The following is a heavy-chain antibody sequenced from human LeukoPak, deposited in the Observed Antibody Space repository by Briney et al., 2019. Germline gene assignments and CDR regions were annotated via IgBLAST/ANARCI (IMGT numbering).Heavy chain of an antibody. V-gene: IGHV1-2*06. Sequence: ASVKVSCHASGYTFPFYYMHWVRQAPGQGHEWMGRLNPNSGGTNYAQKFQGRVTMTRDTSISTAYMELSRLRSDDTAVYYCARVQYYYDSSGYYLGSVIDYWGQGTLVTVSS. CDR3: ARVQYYYDSSGYYLGSVIDY. D-gene: IGHD3-22*01. CDR1: GYTFPFYY. CDR2: LNPNSGGT. J-gene: IGHJ4*02.